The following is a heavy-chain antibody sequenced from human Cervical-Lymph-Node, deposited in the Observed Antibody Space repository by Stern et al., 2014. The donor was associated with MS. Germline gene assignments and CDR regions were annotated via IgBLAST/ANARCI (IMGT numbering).Heavy chain of an antibody. J-gene: IGHJ4*02. CDR2: IYWDDDK. D-gene: IGHD6-19*01. CDR1: GFSLRTNGVS. V-gene: IGHV2-5*02. Sequence: ESGPTLVKPTQTLTLTCTFSGFSLRTNGVSVGWIRQPPGKALEWLAVIYWDDDKRYSPSLKNRLTVTKDTSKNQVVLTMANVDPVDTATYYCAHGYEPSGWTPGFDYGGQGTLVTVS. CDR3: AHGYEPSGWTPGFDY.